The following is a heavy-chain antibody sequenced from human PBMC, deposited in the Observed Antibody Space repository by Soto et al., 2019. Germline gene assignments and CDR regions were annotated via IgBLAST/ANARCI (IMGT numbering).Heavy chain of an antibody. Sequence: QITLKESGPTLVKSTQPLTLTCTFSGFSLTTSGVGVGWIRQPPGKALEWLALIYWDDDKRYSPSLNSRLTITKDTAKNQVVLMMTNMDPVDTATEYCAHSVGEYWFDPWGQGTLVTVSS. V-gene: IGHV2-5*02. CDR2: IYWDDDK. CDR1: GFSLTTSGVG. J-gene: IGHJ5*02. CDR3: AHSVGEYWFDP. D-gene: IGHD3-16*01.